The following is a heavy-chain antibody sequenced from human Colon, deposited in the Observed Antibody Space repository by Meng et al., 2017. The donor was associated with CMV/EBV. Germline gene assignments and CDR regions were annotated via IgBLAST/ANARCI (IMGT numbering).Heavy chain of an antibody. CDR1: GASVNTDNYY. J-gene: IGHJ4*01. V-gene: IGHV4-61*01. CDR2: VYYSGAT. CDR3: ASRYSYVGF. Sequence: GSLRLSCTVSGASVNTDNYYWSWLRQPPVKGLEFIGYVYYSGATNYNPFSKGRFTISVDTSKNQFSLKLTSVTASDTAVYYWASRYSYVGFWGHGTLVTVSS. D-gene: IGHD5-12*01.